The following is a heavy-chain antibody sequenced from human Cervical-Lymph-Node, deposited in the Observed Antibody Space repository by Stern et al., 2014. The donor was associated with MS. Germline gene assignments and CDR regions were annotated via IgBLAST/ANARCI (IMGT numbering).Heavy chain of an antibody. D-gene: IGHD1-1*01. Sequence: VQLVESGGGVVQPGRSLRLSCAASGFTFSSYGMHWVRQAPGKGLEWVAVIWYDGSNKYYADPVKGRFPISRDNSKNTLYLQMNSLRAEDTAVYYCARAALRPGFDAFDIWGQGTMVTVSS. CDR1: GFTFSSYG. CDR3: ARAALRPGFDAFDI. V-gene: IGHV3-33*01. J-gene: IGHJ3*02. CDR2: IWYDGSNK.